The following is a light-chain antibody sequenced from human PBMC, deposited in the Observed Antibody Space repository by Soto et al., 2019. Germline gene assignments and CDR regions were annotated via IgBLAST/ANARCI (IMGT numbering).Light chain of an antibody. J-gene: IGLJ2*01. CDR2: SNN. CDR1: SSNIGSNA. V-gene: IGLV1-44*01. Sequence: QSALTQPRSASGTPGQRVTISCSGSSSNIGSNAVNWYQQLPGTAPKLLIYSNNQRPSGIPDRFSGSKSGTSASLAISGLQSEDEAGYYCAAWDDSLNGVVFGGGTKVTVL. CDR3: AAWDDSLNGVV.